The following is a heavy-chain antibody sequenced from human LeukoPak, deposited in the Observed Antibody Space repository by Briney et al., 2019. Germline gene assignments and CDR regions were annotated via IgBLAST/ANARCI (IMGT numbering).Heavy chain of an antibody. V-gene: IGHV1-2*02. J-gene: IGHJ4*02. CDR1: GYTFTGYY. D-gene: IGHD1-1*01. CDR2: INPNSGGT. Sequence: GASVKVSCEASGYTFTGYYMHWVRQAPGQGLEWMGWINPNSGGTNYAQKFQGRVAMTRDTSISTAYMELSRLRSDDTAVYYCARSQGEVLLPLDYWGQGTLVTVSS. CDR3: ARSQGEVLLPLDY.